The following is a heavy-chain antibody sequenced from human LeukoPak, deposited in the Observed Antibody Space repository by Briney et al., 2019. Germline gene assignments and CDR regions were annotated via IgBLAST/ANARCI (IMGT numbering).Heavy chain of an antibody. J-gene: IGHJ3*02. CDR2: IYPGDSDT. D-gene: IGHD6-19*01. CDR1: GYSFTSYW. Sequence: GESLKISCKGSGYSFTSYWIAWVRQMPGKGLEWMGIIYPGDSDTRYSPSFQGQVTISVDKSISTAYLQWSSLKASDTAMYYCARAGNEKYNSVGVFDIWGQGTMVTVSS. CDR3: ARAGNEKYNSVGVFDI. V-gene: IGHV5-51*01.